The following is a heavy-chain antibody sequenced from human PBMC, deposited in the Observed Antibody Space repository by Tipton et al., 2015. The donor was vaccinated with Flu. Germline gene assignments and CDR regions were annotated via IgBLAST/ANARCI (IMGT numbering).Heavy chain of an antibody. CDR2: IYPDGSDP. Sequence: VQLVQSGAEVKKPGESLKISCKGSGYSFTSYWIAWVRQMPGKGLEWMGIIYPDGSDPRYSPSFQGHVTISTDKSISTAYLQWSTLKASDTAMYYCARQNFYRGSGLDPFDIWGQGTMVTVSS. D-gene: IGHD3-10*01. J-gene: IGHJ3*02. CDR1: GYSFTSYW. CDR3: ARQNFYRGSGLDPFDI. V-gene: IGHV5-51*01.